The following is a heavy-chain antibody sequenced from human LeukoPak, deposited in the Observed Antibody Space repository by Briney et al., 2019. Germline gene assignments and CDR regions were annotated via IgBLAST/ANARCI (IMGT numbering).Heavy chain of an antibody. V-gene: IGHV1-18*01. J-gene: IGHJ4*02. CDR1: GYNFRHYG. CDR2: ISAYNGNT. Sequence: GASVKVSCKTSGYNFRHYGISWVRQAPGQGLEWMGWISAYNGNTNYAQKLQGRVTMTTDTSTSTAYMELRSLRSDDTAVYYCARALLRATGRITMIVVVTDFDYWGQGTLVTVSS. D-gene: IGHD3-22*01. CDR3: ARALLRATGRITMIVVVTDFDY.